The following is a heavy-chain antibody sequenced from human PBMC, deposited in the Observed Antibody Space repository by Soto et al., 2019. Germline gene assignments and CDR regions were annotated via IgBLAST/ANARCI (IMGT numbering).Heavy chain of an antibody. V-gene: IGHV3-23*01. CDR3: AKGRDEEEGPIAARPDYCYGMDV. CDR1: GFTFSSYA. CDR2: ISGSGGST. D-gene: IGHD6-6*01. J-gene: IGHJ6*02. Sequence: EVQLLESGGGLVQPGGSLRLSCAASGFTFSSYAMSWVRQAPGKGLEWVSAISGSGGSTYYADSVKGRFTISRDNSKNTLSLQMISLRAEDTAVYYCAKGRDEEEGPIAARPDYCYGMDVWGQGTTVTVSS.